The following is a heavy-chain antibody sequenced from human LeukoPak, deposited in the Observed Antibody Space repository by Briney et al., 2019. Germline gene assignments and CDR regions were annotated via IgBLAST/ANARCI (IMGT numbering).Heavy chain of an antibody. J-gene: IGHJ4*02. CDR3: AKDRLRGSPRDFDY. CDR1: GFTFSSYS. CDR2: MSNSGENT. Sequence: GGSLRLSCAASGFTFSSYSMQWVRQTPGKGLEWVGIMSNSGENTFYGEAVKGRFTISRDNSQNTLYLQMNSLRAEDTAVYYCAKDRLRGSPRDFDYWGQGTLVTVSS. V-gene: IGHV3-33*05. D-gene: IGHD3-16*01.